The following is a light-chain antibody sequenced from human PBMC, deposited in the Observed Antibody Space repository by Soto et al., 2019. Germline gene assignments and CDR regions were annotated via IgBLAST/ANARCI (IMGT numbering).Light chain of an antibody. J-gene: IGLJ2*01. CDR1: SSNIGSNY. Sequence: QSVLTQPPPASGTPGQRVTISCSGSSSNIGSNYVYWYQQLPGTAPKLLIYSNNQRPSGVPDRFSGSKSGTSASLAISGLRSEDEADYYCAAWDDSLSGPGVFGGGTKVTVL. V-gene: IGLV1-47*02. CDR3: AAWDDSLSGPGV. CDR2: SNN.